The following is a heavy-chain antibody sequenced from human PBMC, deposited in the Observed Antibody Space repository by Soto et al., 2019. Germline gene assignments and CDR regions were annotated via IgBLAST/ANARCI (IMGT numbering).Heavy chain of an antibody. CDR1: GYSFTSYW. V-gene: IGHV5-51*01. CDR2: IYPGDSDT. Sequence: GESLKISCKGSGYSFTSYWIGWVRQMPGKGLEWMGIIYPGDSDTRYSPSLQGQVTISADKSISTAYLQWSSLKASDTAMYYCATRTGRYYYYMDVWGKGTTVTVSS. CDR3: ATRTGRYYYYMDV. J-gene: IGHJ6*03.